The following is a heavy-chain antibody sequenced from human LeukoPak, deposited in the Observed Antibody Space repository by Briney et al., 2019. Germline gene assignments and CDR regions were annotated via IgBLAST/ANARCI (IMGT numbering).Heavy chain of an antibody. CDR1: GGTFSSYA. CDR2: IIPIFGIA. D-gene: IGHD3-22*01. J-gene: IGHJ4*02. Sequence: SVKVSCKASGGTFSSYAISWVRQAPGQGLEWMGRIIPIFGIANYAQKFQGRVTITADKSTSTAYMELSSLRSEDAAVYYCARGGYYDSSGYYLDYWGQGTLVTVSS. CDR3: ARGGYYDSSGYYLDY. V-gene: IGHV1-69*04.